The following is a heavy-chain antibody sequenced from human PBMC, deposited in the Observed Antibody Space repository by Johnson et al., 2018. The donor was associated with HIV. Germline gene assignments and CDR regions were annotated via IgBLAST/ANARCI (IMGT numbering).Heavy chain of an antibody. CDR3: AKSSSADAFDI. D-gene: IGHD6-13*01. Sequence: VESGGGVVQPGRSLILSCAASGFTFDDYAMHWVRQAPGKGLEWVSGISWNSGSIGYADSVKGRFTISRDNAKNSLYLQMNSLRAEDTALYYCAKSSSADAFDIWGQGTMVTVSS. V-gene: IGHV3-9*01. J-gene: IGHJ3*02. CDR2: ISWNSGSI. CDR1: GFTFDDYA.